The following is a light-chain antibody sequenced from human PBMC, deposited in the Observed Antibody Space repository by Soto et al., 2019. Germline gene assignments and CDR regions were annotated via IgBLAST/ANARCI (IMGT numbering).Light chain of an antibody. J-gene: IGKJ1*01. CDR1: QSVTSS. V-gene: IGKV3-15*01. CDR3: QQYSSPPQT. CDR2: GAS. Sequence: ETVMTQSPATLSVSPGERVTFSCRASQSVTSSLAWYQHKPGQAPRLLISGASTGATGIPARFSGSGSGTDFTLTISRLEPEDFAMYFCQQYSSPPQTFGQGTKVDIK.